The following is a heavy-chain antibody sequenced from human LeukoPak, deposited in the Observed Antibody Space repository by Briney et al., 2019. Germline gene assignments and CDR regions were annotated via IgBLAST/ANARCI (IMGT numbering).Heavy chain of an antibody. CDR1: GDSINSLDL. J-gene: IGHJ4*02. D-gene: IGHD3-22*01. CDR3: AGLVGRYSSGLYYYYFDY. Sequence: PSETLSLTCTVSGDSINSLDLWSWVRQPPGKGLEWIGEMYLSGTTHSNPSVKSRVTISIDKSKNQFFLNLSSVTAADTAVYYCAGLVGRYSSGLYYYYFDYWGQGTLVTVSA. V-gene: IGHV4-4*02. CDR2: MYLSGTT.